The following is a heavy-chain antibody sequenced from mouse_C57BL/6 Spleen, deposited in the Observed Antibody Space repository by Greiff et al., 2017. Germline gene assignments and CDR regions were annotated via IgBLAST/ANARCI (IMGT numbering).Heavy chain of an antibody. Sequence: LVESGAALVKPGASVKISCKASGYAFSSYWLNWVKQRPGKGLEWIGQIYPGDGDTNYNGKFKGQATLTEDKSSSTAYMQLSSLTSGDSAGYFGALLSYFGNYWGQGATLTVSS. CDR1: GYAFSSYW. D-gene: IGHD2-10*01. J-gene: IGHJ2*01. CDR3: ALLSYFGNY. V-gene: IGHV1-80*01. CDR2: IYPGDGDT.